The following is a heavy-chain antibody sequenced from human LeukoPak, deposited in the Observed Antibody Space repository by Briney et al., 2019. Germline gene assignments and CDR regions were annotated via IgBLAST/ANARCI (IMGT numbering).Heavy chain of an antibody. CDR1: GVTFSRYG. V-gene: IGHV3-30*02. CDR3: AKSTGEQLYFRDFDY. CDR2: IWYVGTNK. Sequence: PGGSLRLSCAASGVTFSRYGMHWVRQAPGKGLQWVAFIWYVGTNKYYADSVKGRFTLPIDNSKNTLYLQMNSRRAEDTAVYSCAKSTGEQLYFRDFDYWGQGTLVTVA. J-gene: IGHJ4*02. D-gene: IGHD1/OR15-1a*01.